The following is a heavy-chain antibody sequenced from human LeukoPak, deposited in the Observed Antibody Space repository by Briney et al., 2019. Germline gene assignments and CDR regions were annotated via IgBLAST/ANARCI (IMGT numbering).Heavy chain of an antibody. D-gene: IGHD6-13*01. J-gene: IGHJ4*02. CDR2: IIPILDIV. Sequence: SVKVSCKASGGTFSTYAISWVRQAPGQGLQWMGRIIPILDIVNYAQNFQGRITIIADKSTSTAYMEMSSLRSEDTAVYYCARGRTSLQQLGLYYFDYWGQGTLVTVSS. CDR1: GGTFSTYA. CDR3: ARGRTSLQQLGLYYFDY. V-gene: IGHV1-69*04.